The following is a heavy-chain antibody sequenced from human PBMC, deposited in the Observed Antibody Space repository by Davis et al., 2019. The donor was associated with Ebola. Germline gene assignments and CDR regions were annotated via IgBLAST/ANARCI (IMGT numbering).Heavy chain of an antibody. CDR2: IQYDGREK. CDR3: GRGFSFVGY. J-gene: IGHJ4*02. V-gene: IGHV3-7*03. Sequence: GESLKISCTASGFTFGDYAMSWVRQAPGKGLEWVAKIQYDGREKYYVDSVKGRFTISRDNAKNSLYLQMNSLRVEDTAVYYCGRGFSFVGYWGQGTLVTFSS. D-gene: IGHD3-10*01. CDR1: GFTFGDYA.